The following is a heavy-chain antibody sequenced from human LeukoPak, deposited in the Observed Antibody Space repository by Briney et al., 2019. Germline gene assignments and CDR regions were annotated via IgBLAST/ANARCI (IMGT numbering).Heavy chain of an antibody. Sequence: GRSLRLSCAASGFTFAIYAMHWVRQAPGKGLEWVAVISYDGNNKYYADSVKGRFTISRDNSKNTLYLQMNSLRADDTAVYYCARMWGVAFDIWGQGTVVTVSS. V-gene: IGHV3-30-3*01. CDR2: ISYDGNNK. J-gene: IGHJ3*02. CDR1: GFTFAIYA. D-gene: IGHD3-16*01. CDR3: ARMWGVAFDI.